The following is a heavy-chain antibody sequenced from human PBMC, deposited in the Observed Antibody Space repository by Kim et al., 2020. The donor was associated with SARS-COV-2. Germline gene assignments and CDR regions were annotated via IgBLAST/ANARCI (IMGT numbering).Heavy chain of an antibody. J-gene: IGHJ6*02. D-gene: IGHD3-10*01. CDR3: TRDSMVRGVSTPGGYYYYGMDV. CDR1: GFTFGDYA. CDR2: IRSKAYGGTT. Sequence: GGSLRLSCTASGFTFGDYAMSWVRQAPGKGLEWVGFIRSKAYGGTTEYAASVKGRFTISRDDSKSIAYLQMNSLKTEDTAVYYCTRDSMVRGVSTPGGYYYYGMDVWGQGTTVTVSS. V-gene: IGHV3-49*04.